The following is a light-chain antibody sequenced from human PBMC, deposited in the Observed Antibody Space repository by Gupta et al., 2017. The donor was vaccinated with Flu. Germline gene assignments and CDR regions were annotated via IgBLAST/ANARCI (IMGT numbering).Light chain of an antibody. CDR1: QDISTY. CDR2: DAS. J-gene: IGKJ4*01. CDR3: QQYGNLPLT. Sequence: PSSLSASVGDRVTITCQASQDISTYLSWYQHKPGKDPKLLICDASTLQTGVPSSFSGRGSRTDFTFTISSLQPEDVGTYYCQQYGNLPLTFGGGTKVELK. V-gene: IGKV1-33*01.